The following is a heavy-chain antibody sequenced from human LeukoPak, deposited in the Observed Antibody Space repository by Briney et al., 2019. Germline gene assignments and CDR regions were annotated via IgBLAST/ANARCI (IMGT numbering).Heavy chain of an antibody. D-gene: IGHD3-10*01. CDR3: ARSLRGVMTTNPYSMGY. J-gene: IGHJ4*02. CDR2: ISGYNGNT. CDR1: GYTFTSYG. V-gene: IGHV1-18*01. Sequence: GASVKVSCKASGYTFTSYGISWVRQAPGQGLEWMGWISGYNGNTNYAQKLQGRVTMTTDTSTSTAYMELRSLRSDDTAVCYCARSLRGVMTTNPYSMGYWGQGTLVTVSS.